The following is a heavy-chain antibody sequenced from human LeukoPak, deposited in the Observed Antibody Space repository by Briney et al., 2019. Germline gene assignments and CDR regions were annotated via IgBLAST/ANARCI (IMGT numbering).Heavy chain of an antibody. CDR2: MYYSGSP. J-gene: IGHJ6*02. V-gene: IGHV4-59*01. CDR1: VGSINTYY. CDR3: ARNYGSGGDYYYYGMDV. D-gene: IGHD3-10*01. Sequence: SETLSLTCTVSVGSINTYYWSWIRQPPGKGLEWIGYMYYSGSPNYNPSLKSRVTISVDTSKNQFSLKLTSVTAADTALYYCARNYGSGGDYYYYGMDVWGQGTTVTVSS.